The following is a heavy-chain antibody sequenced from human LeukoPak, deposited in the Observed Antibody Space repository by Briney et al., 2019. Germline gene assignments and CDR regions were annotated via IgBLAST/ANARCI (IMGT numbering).Heavy chain of an antibody. V-gene: IGHV1-18*01. Sequence: ASVKVSCKASGYSFTNYAISWVRQAPGQGLEWMGWISTYNGETKYARKFQGRVTMTTDTSTTTAYMELRSLRSDDTAVYYYARHLGSYYYDTSGYYPFGYWGQGTLVTVSS. CDR3: ARHLGSYYYDTSGYYPFGY. CDR1: GYSFTNYA. D-gene: IGHD3-22*01. J-gene: IGHJ4*02. CDR2: ISTYNGET.